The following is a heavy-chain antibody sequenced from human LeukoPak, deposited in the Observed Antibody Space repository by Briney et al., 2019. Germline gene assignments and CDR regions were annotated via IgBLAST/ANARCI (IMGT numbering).Heavy chain of an antibody. CDR2: ISSSGSTI. D-gene: IGHD2-2*01. J-gene: IGHJ6*03. Sequence: GGSLRLSCAASGFTFSSYEMNWVRQAPGKGLEWVSYISSSGSTIYYADSVKGRFTISRDNAKNSLYLQMNSLRAEDTAVYYCATSTSRGPYHSYMDVWGKGTTVTVSS. CDR3: ATSTSRGPYHSYMDV. V-gene: IGHV3-48*03. CDR1: GFTFSSYE.